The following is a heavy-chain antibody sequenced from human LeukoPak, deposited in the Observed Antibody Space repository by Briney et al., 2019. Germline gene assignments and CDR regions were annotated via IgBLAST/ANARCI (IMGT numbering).Heavy chain of an antibody. Sequence: ASVKVSCKASGYTFTGYYMHWVRQAPGQGLEWVGWISIYNGKTNYAQKFQGRVSMTTDTSTSTAYMELRSLRSDDTAVYYCVRENRYCSGGSCYSAASDDAFDIWGQGTMVTVSS. CDR3: VRENRYCSGGSCYSAASDDAFDI. CDR2: ISIYNGKT. V-gene: IGHV1-18*04. CDR1: GYTFTGYY. D-gene: IGHD2-15*01. J-gene: IGHJ3*02.